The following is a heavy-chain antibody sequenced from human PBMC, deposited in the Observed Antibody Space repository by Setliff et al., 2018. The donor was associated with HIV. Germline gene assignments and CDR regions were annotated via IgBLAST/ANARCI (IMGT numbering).Heavy chain of an antibody. CDR2: IYHSGST. V-gene: IGHV4-38-2*01. CDR3: ARLGDYGSGGWFDP. J-gene: IGHJ5*02. Sequence: SETLSLTCAVSGYSISSGYYWGWIRQPPGKGLEWIGSIYHSGSTYYNPSLKSRVTISVDTSKNQFSLKLSSVTAADTAVYYCARLGDYGSGGWFDPWGQGTLVTVSS. D-gene: IGHD3-10*01. CDR1: GYSISSGYY.